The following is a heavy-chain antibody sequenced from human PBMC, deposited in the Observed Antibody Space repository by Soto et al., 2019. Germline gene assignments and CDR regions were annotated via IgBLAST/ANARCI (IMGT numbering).Heavy chain of an antibody. D-gene: IGHD1-26*01. CDR1: GFTFSSYA. CDR3: ARAEEYSGSYFDF. Sequence: GGSLRLSCAASGFTFSSYAMHWVRQAPGKGLEWMAVISYDGSNKYYADSVKGRFTISRDNSKNTLYLQMNSLSAEDTAVYYCARAEEYSGSYFDFWGKGTLVTVSS. V-gene: IGHV3-30-3*01. J-gene: IGHJ4*02. CDR2: ISYDGSNK.